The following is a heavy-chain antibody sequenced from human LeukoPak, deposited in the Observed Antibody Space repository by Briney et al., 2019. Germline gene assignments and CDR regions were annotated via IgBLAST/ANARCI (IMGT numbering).Heavy chain of an antibody. J-gene: IGHJ3*02. CDR2: FDPEDGET. CDR1: GYTLTELS. D-gene: IGHD6-13*01. CDR3: AKGDSSKAFYAFDI. Sequence: ASVNVSCKVSGYTLTELSIHWVRQAPGKGLEWMGGFDPEDGETIYAQKFQGRVTMTEDTSTDTAYMELSSLRSEDTAVYYCAKGDSSKAFYAFDIWGQGTMVTVSS. V-gene: IGHV1-24*01.